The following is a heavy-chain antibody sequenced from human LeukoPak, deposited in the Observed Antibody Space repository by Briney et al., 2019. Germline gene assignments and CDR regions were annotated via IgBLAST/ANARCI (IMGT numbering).Heavy chain of an antibody. CDR2: IYTSGST. CDR1: GGSISSGSYY. D-gene: IGHD1-26*01. Sequence: PSETLSLTCTVSGGSISSGSYYWSWIRQPAGKGLEWIGRIYTSGSTNCNPSLKSRVTISVDTSKNQFSLKLSSVTVADTAVYYCARCTGDTYYYYYYYMDVWGKGTTVTVSS. CDR3: ARCTGDTYYYYYYYMDV. V-gene: IGHV4-61*02. J-gene: IGHJ6*03.